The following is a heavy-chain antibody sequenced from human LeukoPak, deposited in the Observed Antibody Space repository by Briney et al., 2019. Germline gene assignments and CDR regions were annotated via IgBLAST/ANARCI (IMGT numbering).Heavy chain of an antibody. CDR2: INHSGST. V-gene: IGHV4-34*01. D-gene: IGHD3-16*02. CDR3: ARCLPRYDYVWGSYRYTPSFYFDY. J-gene: IGHJ4*02. Sequence: PSETLSLTCAVYGGSFSGYYWSWIRQPPGKGQEWNGEINHSGSTNYNPSLKRRVTISVDTSKNQFSLKLSSVTAADTAVYYCARCLPRYDYVWGSYRYTPSFYFDYWGQGTLVTVSS. CDR1: GGSFSGYY.